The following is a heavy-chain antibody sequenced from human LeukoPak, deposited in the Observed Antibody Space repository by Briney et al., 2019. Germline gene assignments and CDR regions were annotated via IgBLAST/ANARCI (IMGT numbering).Heavy chain of an antibody. D-gene: IGHD1-26*01. CDR2: ISSSSSTI. J-gene: IGHJ6*03. CDR3: ARVEGATDYYYYYMDV. CDR1: GFTFSSYS. Sequence: GGSLRLSCAASGFTFSSYSMNWVRQAPGKGLEWVSYISSSSSTIYYADSVKGRFTISRDNAKNSLYLQMNSLRAEDTAVYYCARVEGATDYYYYYMDVWGKGTTATVSS. V-gene: IGHV3-48*01.